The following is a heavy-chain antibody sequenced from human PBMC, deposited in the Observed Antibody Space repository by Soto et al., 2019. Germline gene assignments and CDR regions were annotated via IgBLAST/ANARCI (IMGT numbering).Heavy chain of an antibody. CDR3: AGVVWFRGMDV. CDR2: TYYRSTWIH. D-gene: IGHD3-16*01. V-gene: IGHV6-1*01. Sequence: SQTLSLTCDISGDSVSSSSAAWNWIRQSPSRGLEWLGRTYYRSTWIHEYTLSMESRITINPDTSKNQFSLHIYSVTPEDTAVYYCAGVVWFRGMDVWGQGTPVTVSS. CDR1: GDSVSSSSAA. J-gene: IGHJ6*02.